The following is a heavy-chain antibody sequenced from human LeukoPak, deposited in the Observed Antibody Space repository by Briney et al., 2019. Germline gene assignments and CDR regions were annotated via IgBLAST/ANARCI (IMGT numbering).Heavy chain of an antibody. Sequence: ASVKVSCKASGYTFTGYYMHWVRQAPGQGLEWMGWINPNSGGANYAQKFQGRVTMTRDTSISTACMELSRLRYDDMAVYYCARDYYDGAATNWFDPWGQGTLVTVSS. CDR1: GYTFTGYY. J-gene: IGHJ5*02. D-gene: IGHD3-3*01. CDR3: ARDYYDGAATNWFDP. V-gene: IGHV1-2*02. CDR2: INPNSGGA.